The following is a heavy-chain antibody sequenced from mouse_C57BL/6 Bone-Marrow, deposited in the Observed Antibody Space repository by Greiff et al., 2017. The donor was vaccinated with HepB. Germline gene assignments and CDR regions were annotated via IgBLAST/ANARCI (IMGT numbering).Heavy chain of an antibody. V-gene: IGHV5-17*01. CDR2: ISSGSSTI. J-gene: IGHJ4*01. D-gene: IGHD2-1*01. CDR1: GFTFSDYG. CDR3: ASEVTPYYYAMDY. Sequence: EVQLVESGGGLVKPGGSLKLSFAASGFTFSDYGMHWVRQAPEKGLEWVAYISSGSSTIYYADTVKGRFTISRDNAKNTLFLQMTSLRSEDTAMYYCASEVTPYYYAMDYWGQGTSVTVSS.